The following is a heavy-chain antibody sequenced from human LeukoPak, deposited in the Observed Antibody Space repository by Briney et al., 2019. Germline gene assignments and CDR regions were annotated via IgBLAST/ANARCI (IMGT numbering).Heavy chain of an antibody. V-gene: IGHV3-33*01. CDR2: IWYDGSNK. Sequence: GGSLRLSCAASGFTFSTYGIHWVRQAPGKGLEWVAIIWYDGSNKYYADSVRGRFTISRDNSKNTLYLQMNSLRAEDTAVYYCARDLEIGSSSYYLDYWGQGTLVTVSS. J-gene: IGHJ4*02. D-gene: IGHD1-1*01. CDR1: GFTFSTYG. CDR3: ARDLEIGSSSYYLDY.